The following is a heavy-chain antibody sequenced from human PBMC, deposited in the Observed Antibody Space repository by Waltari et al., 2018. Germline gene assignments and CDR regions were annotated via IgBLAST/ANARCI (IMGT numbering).Heavy chain of an antibody. CDR3: ARDHRMITFGGVIVRNAFDI. D-gene: IGHD3-16*02. Sequence: QVQLVQSGAEVKKPGSSVKVSCKASGGTFSSYAISWVRQAPGQGLEWMGGIIPIFGTANYAQKFQGRVTITADKSTSTAYMELSSLRSEDTAVYYCARDHRMITFGGVIVRNAFDIWGQGTMVTVSS. CDR1: GGTFSSYA. V-gene: IGHV1-69*14. CDR2: IIPIFGTA. J-gene: IGHJ3*02.